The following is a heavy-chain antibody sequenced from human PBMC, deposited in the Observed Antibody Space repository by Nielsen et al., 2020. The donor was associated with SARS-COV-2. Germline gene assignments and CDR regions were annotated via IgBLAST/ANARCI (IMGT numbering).Heavy chain of an antibody. J-gene: IGHJ6*02. D-gene: IGHD3-3*01. CDR2: IGTAGDT. Sequence: GGSLRLSCAASGFTFSSYDMHWVRQATGKGLEWVSAIGTAGDTYYPGSVKGRFTISRENAKNSLYLQMNSLRAEDTAVYYCAREYTVFLEWLFENYYYGMDVWGQGTTVTVSS. V-gene: IGHV3-13*01. CDR1: GFTFSSYD. CDR3: AREYTVFLEWLFENYYYGMDV.